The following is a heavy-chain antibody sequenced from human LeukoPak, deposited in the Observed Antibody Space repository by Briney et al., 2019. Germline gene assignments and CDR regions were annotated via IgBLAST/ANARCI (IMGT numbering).Heavy chain of an antibody. CDR1: GDSVSSNSAA. D-gene: IGHD3-16*01. J-gene: IGHJ6*02. CDR2: TYYRSKWYN. V-gene: IGHV6-1*01. Sequence: SQTLSLTCAISGDSVSSNSAAWNWIRQSPSRGLEWLGRTYYRSKWYNDYALSVKSRVSINPDTSKNQFSLQLNSVTPEDTAVYYCARGGSLVAAYYYYGMDVWGQGTTVTVSS. CDR3: ARGGSLVAAYYYYGMDV.